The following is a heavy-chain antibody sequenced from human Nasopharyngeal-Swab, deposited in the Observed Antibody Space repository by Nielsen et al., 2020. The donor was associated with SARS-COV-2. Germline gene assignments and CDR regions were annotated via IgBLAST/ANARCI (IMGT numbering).Heavy chain of an antibody. J-gene: IGHJ6*02. Sequence: GESLKISCAASGFTLSSYAMSWVRKATGKGLEWVSAISGSGGSTYYADSVKGRFTISRDNSKNTLYLQMNSLRAEDTAVYYCAKDFVGQQTYYYYGMDVWGQGTTVTVSS. CDR2: ISGSGGST. V-gene: IGHV3-23*01. CDR3: AKDFVGQQTYYYYGMDV. CDR1: GFTLSSYA. D-gene: IGHD6-13*01.